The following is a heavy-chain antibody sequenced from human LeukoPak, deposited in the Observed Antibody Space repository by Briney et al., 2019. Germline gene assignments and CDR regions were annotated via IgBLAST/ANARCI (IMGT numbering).Heavy chain of an antibody. CDR2: IWYDGSNK. J-gene: IGHJ4*02. CDR3: ARGHCTNGECHNYFDY. CDR1: GFTFSSYG. V-gene: IGHV3-33*01. Sequence: GSLRLSCAASGFTFSSYGMHWVRQAPGKGLEWVAVIWYDGSNKYYADSVKGRFTISRDNSKNTLYLQMNSLRAEDTAVYYCARGHCTNGECHNYFDYWGQGTLVTVSS. D-gene: IGHD2-8*01.